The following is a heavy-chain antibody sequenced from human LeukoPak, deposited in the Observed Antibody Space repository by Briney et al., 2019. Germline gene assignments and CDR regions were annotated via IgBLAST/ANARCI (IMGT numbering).Heavy chain of an antibody. CDR3: ARDKGYGMDV. Sequence: PGRSLRLSCAASGFSFSNYRMHWVRQAPGKGLVWVSRIDRDGSNANYADSVKGRFTISRDNAKNTLYLQMNSLRAEDTAVYYCARDKGYGMDVWGQGTTVTVSS. CDR1: GFSFSNYR. J-gene: IGHJ6*02. CDR2: IDRDGSNA. V-gene: IGHV3-74*01.